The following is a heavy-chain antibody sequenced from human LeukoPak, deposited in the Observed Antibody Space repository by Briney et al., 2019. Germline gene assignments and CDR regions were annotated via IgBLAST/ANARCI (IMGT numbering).Heavy chain of an antibody. CDR2: ISESGST. CDR3: VRGRTDYYYYMDV. CDR1: GEPFSGYY. J-gene: IGHJ6*03. Sequence: PSETLSLTCGVSGEPFSGYYWSWIRQPPGKGLEWIGDISESGSTIYNPSLKSRVTISVDPSKNQFSLKLTSMTAADTAVYFCVRGRTDYYYYMDVWGKGTTVTVSS. V-gene: IGHV4-34*01.